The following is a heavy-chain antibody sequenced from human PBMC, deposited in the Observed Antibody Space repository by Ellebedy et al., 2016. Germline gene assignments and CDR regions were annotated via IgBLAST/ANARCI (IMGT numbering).Heavy chain of an antibody. CDR3: VKGASSGSWVTMEY. CDR2: ITGDTATT. J-gene: IGHJ4*02. D-gene: IGHD2-15*01. Sequence: GGSLRLSCAASGFTLNNYAMTWIRQAAGEGLEWVSAITGDTATTYYADSVKGRFTISRDNSKNTLYLQMNDLRVEDTALYYCVKGASSGSWVTMEYWGQGALVTVSS. V-gene: IGHV3-23*01. CDR1: GFTLNNYA.